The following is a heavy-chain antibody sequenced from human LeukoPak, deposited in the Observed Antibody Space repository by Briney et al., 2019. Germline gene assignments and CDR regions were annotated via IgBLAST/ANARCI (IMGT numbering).Heavy chain of an antibody. V-gene: IGHV1-46*01. Sequence: ASVKVSCKASGYTFPSYYMHWVRQAPGQGLDWMGIINPSGGSTSYAQKFQGRVTMTRDTSTSTVYMELSSLRSEDTAVYYCARDHEYYYGSGSYYPGGCDYWGQGTLVTVS. CDR1: GYTFPSYY. CDR3: ARDHEYYYGSGSYYPGGCDY. D-gene: IGHD3-10*01. CDR2: INPSGGST. J-gene: IGHJ4*02.